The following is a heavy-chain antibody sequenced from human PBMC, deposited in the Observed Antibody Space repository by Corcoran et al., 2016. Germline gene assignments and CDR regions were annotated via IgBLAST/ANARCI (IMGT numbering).Heavy chain of an antibody. CDR3: ARDALTSGTTDY. D-gene: IGHD1-26*01. CDR1: GYTFTGYY. V-gene: IGHV1-2*02. CDR2: INPNRGGT. J-gene: IGHJ4*02. Sequence: QVQLVQSGAEVKKPGASVKVSCKASGYTFTGYYMHWVRQAPGQGLEWMGWINPNRGGTNYAQKFQGRVTMTRDTSISTAYMELSRLRSDDTAVYYWARDALTSGTTDYWGQGTLVTVSS.